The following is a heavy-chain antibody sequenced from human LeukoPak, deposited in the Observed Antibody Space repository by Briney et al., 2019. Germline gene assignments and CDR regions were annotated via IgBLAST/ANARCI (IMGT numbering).Heavy chain of an antibody. CDR2: ISSSSSYI. J-gene: IGHJ6*02. D-gene: IGHD3-16*01. CDR3: ARGGGLDV. V-gene: IGHV3-21*04. Sequence: GGSLRLSCAASGFTFSSYSMNWVRQAPGKGLEWVSSISSSSSYIYYADSVKGRFTISRDNAENSLYLQMSNLRAEDTAVYFCARGGGLDVWGRGATVTVSS. CDR1: GFTFSSYS.